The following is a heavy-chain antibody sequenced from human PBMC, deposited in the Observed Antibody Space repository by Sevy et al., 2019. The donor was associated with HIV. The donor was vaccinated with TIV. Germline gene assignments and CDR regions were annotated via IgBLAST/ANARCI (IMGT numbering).Heavy chain of an antibody. CDR3: ANLDEY. CDR1: GFIFSDYY. CDR2: ISSNGGTV. Sequence: LSLTCAASGFIFSDYYMSWIRQAPGKGLEWLSYISSNGGTVYYADSVRGRFTISRDNAKNSLYLQMNSLRAEDTALYYCANLDEYWGQGTLVTVSS. J-gene: IGHJ4*02. V-gene: IGHV3-11*04.